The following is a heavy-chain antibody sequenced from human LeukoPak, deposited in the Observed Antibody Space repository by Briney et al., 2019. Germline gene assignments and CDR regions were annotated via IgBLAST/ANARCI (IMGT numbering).Heavy chain of an antibody. CDR3: ARCRGEWNYYHYGMDV. CDR2: ISYDGSNK. Sequence: GGSLRLSCADSGFTFSRYAMHWVRQAPGKGLEWVAIISYDGSNKYYGDSVKGRFTISRDSSKNTLYLQMNSLRAEDAAVYYCARCRGEWNYYHYGMDVWGQGTTVTVSS. D-gene: IGHD2-15*01. V-gene: IGHV3-30-3*01. J-gene: IGHJ6*02. CDR1: GFTFSRYA.